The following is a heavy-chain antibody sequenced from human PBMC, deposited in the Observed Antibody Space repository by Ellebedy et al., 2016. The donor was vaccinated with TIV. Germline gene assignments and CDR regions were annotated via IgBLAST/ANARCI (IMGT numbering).Heavy chain of an antibody. V-gene: IGHV4-34*01. CDR3: AVNVLSGLNWFDP. J-gene: IGHJ5*02. D-gene: IGHD5-12*01. CDR1: AGSFNGYY. Sequence: MPSETLSLTCAVYAGSFNGYYWRWIRQPLGQGLEWIGEINHIGRITYNPSLVSRVIITAETSKNQFSLNMSSVTAADTAVSYGAVNVLSGLNWFDPWGQGTLVTVSS. CDR2: INHIGRI.